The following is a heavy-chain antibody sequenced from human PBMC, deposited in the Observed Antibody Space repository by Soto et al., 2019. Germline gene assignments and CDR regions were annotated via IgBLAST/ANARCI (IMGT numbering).Heavy chain of an antibody. CDR2: INPSGGST. J-gene: IGHJ5*02. V-gene: IGHV1-46*01. D-gene: IGHD2-15*01. CDR1: GYTFTSYY. CDR3: ASVGEYCSGGSCYSVNWFDP. Sequence: ASVKVSCKASGYTFTSYYMHWVRQAPGQGLEWMGIINPSGGSTSYAQKFQGRVTITADESTSTAYMELSSLRSEDTAVYYCASVGEYCSGGSCYSVNWFDPWGQGTLVTVSS.